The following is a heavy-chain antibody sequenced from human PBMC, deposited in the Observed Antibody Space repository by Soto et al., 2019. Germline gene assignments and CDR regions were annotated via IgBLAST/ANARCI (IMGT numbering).Heavy chain of an antibody. CDR2: ISSSSSYI. D-gene: IGHD1-26*01. Sequence: EVQLVESGGGLVKPGGSLRLSCAASGFTFSSYSMNWVRQAPGKGLEWVSSISSSSSYIYYADSVKGRFTISRDNAKNSLYLQMNSLRAEDTAVYYCARDRGTMWDWANWGQGTLVTVSS. CDR3: ARDRGTMWDWAN. J-gene: IGHJ4*02. CDR1: GFTFSSYS. V-gene: IGHV3-21*01.